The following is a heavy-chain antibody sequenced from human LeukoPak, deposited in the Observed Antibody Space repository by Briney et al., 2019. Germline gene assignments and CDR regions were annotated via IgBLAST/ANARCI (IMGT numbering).Heavy chain of an antibody. CDR1: GFTFSSYS. CDR3: ARDGVGATLDY. D-gene: IGHD1-26*01. Sequence: GSLRLSCAASGFTFSSYSMNWVRQAPGKGLEWVSSISSSSSYIYYADSVKGRFAISRDNAKNSLYLQMNSLRAEDTAVYYCARDGVGATLDYWGQGTLVTVSS. J-gene: IGHJ4*02. V-gene: IGHV3-21*01. CDR2: ISSSSSYI.